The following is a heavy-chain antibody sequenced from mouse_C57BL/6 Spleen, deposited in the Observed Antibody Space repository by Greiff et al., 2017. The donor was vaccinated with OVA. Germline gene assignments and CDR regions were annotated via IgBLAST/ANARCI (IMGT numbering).Heavy chain of an antibody. V-gene: IGHV1-50*01. CDR1: GYTFTSYW. Sequence: QVQLQQPGAELVKPGASVKLSCKASGYTFTSYWMQWVKQRPGQGLEWIGEIDPSDSYTNYNQKFKGKATLTVDTSSSTAYMQLSSLTSEDYAVYYCARRKDFITTGWDYWGQGTTLTVSS. CDR3: ARRKDFITTGWDY. J-gene: IGHJ2*01. D-gene: IGHD1-1*01. CDR2: IDPSDSYT.